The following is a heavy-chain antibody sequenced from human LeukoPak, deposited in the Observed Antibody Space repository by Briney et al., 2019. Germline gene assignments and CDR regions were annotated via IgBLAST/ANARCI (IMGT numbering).Heavy chain of an antibody. V-gene: IGHV3-30*02. D-gene: IGHD3-10*01. Sequence: PGGSLRLSCAASGFTFSSYAMSWVRQAPGKGLEWVAFIRYDGSFKYYADSVKGRFTISRDNAKNTLYLQMNSLRAEDTAVYYCARDDIVHLTLVRGDLIKESWFDPWGQGTLVTVSS. CDR3: ARDDIVHLTLVRGDLIKESWFDP. CDR2: IRYDGSFK. CDR1: GFTFSSYA. J-gene: IGHJ5*02.